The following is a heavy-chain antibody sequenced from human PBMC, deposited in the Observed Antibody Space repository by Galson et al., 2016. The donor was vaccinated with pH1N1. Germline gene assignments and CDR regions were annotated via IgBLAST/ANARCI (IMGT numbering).Heavy chain of an antibody. D-gene: IGHD6-13*01. CDR3: ARGEGRAAAGTTD. V-gene: IGHV1-2*06. Sequence: SVKVSCKASGYRFRDYYVHWVRQAPRHGLEWIGRVDPKTGGTKYGQKFQGRVTMTSDTSITTGYMELTRLKSDDTALYYCARGEGRAAAGTTDWGQGTLVTVSS. CDR2: VDPKTGGT. J-gene: IGHJ4*01. CDR1: GYRFRDYY.